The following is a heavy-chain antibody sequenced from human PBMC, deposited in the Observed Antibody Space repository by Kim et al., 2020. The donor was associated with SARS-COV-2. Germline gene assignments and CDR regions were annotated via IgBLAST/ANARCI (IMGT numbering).Heavy chain of an antibody. CDR3: ARKQRDYGGNLTPLDY. CDR1: GGSFSGYY. V-gene: IGHV4-34*01. J-gene: IGHJ4*01. D-gene: IGHD4-17*01. CDR2: INHSGST. Sequence: SETLSLTCAVYGGSFSGYYWSWIRHPPGKGLEWIGEINHSGSTNYNPSLKSRGTISVDTSKNQFSLKLSSVTAADTAVYYCARKQRDYGGNLTPLDYWG.